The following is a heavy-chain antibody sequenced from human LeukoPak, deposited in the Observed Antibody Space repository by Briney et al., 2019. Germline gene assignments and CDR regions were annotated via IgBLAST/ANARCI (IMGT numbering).Heavy chain of an antibody. D-gene: IGHD4-17*01. CDR2: IYYSGST. CDR1: GGSISSSSYY. Sequence: SETLSLTFTVSGGSISSSSYYWGWIRQPPGKGLEWIGSIYYSGSTYYNPSLKSRVTISVDTSENQFSLKLSSVTAADTAVYYCARAYGDYYYYFDYWGQGTLVTVSS. J-gene: IGHJ4*02. V-gene: IGHV4-39*07. CDR3: ARAYGDYYYYFDY.